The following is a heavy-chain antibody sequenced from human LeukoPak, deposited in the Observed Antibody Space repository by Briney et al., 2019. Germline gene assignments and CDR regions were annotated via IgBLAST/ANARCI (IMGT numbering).Heavy chain of an antibody. Sequence: ASVKVSCKASGYTFTSYDINWVRQATGQGLEWMGWMNPNSGNTGYAQKFQGRVTMTRNTSISTAYMELSSLRSEDTAVYYCARDFDWLSYYYYGMDVWGQGTTVTVSS. V-gene: IGHV1-8*01. CDR2: MNPNSGNT. CDR3: ARDFDWLSYYYYGMDV. D-gene: IGHD3-9*01. J-gene: IGHJ6*02. CDR1: GYTFTSYD.